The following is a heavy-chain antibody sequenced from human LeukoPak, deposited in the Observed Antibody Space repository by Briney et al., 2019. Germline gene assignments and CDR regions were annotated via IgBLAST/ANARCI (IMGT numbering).Heavy chain of an antibody. CDR3: ARGSGYYGDHYYFDY. CDR2: INAGNGNT. Sequence: ASVKVSCKASGYTFTSYAMHWVRQAPGQRLEWMGWINAGNGNTKYSQKFQGRVTITRDTSASTAYMELSSLRSEDTAVYYCARGSGYYGDHYYFDYWGQGTLVTVSS. J-gene: IGHJ4*02. D-gene: IGHD3-22*01. V-gene: IGHV1-3*01. CDR1: GYTFTSYA.